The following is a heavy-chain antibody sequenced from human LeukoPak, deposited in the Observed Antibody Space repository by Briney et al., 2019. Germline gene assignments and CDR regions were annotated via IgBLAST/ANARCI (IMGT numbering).Heavy chain of an antibody. Sequence: GGSLRLSCAASGFXFSNFCISWVRQAPGKGQEWVANIKQDGSEKYYVDSVRGRFTISRDTAKNSLYLQMNSLRAEDTAVYCCARALDIVATITPIDYWGQGTLVTVSS. D-gene: IGHD5-12*01. CDR3: ARALDIVATITPIDY. CDR1: GFXFSNFC. CDR2: IKQDGSEK. J-gene: IGHJ4*02. V-gene: IGHV3-7*02.